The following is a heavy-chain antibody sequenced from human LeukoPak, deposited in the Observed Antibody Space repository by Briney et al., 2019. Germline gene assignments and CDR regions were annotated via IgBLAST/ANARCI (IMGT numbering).Heavy chain of an antibody. D-gene: IGHD5-12*01. V-gene: IGHV5-51*01. CDR2: IYPGDSDT. CDR1: GYNFTNYW. J-gene: IGHJ4*02. CDR3: ARAPGIVATNPFDY. Sequence: GESLKISCTGSGYNFTNYWIVWVRQMPGKGLEWMGIIYPGDSDTRYSPSFQGQVTISADKSITTAYLQWSSLKASDTAIYYCARAPGIVATNPFDYWGQGTLVTVSS.